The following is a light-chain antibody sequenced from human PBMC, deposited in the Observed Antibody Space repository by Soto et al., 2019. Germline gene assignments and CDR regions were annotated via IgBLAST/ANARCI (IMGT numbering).Light chain of an antibody. V-gene: IGKV1-39*01. CDR1: QSISTY. CDR3: QHGYSTPLT. J-gene: IGKJ4*01. CDR2: AAS. Sequence: DIKITQSPASVSASVGDRVTITCRASQSISTYLHWYQQKPGKAPNLLIYAASTLQSGVPSRFSGSGSGTDFTLTISSLQPEDFATYFCQHGYSTPLTFGGGTKVDIK.